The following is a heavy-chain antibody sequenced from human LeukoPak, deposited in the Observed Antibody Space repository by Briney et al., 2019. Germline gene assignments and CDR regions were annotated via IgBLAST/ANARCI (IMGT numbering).Heavy chain of an antibody. D-gene: IGHD2-8*01. CDR1: GYTLTELS. CDR2: FDPEDGET. J-gene: IGHJ5*02. V-gene: IGHV1-24*01. CDR3: ATDKYGGFDP. Sequence: ASVKVSCKVSGYTLTELSLHWERQAPGKGLEWMGNFDPEDGETIYAQKFQGRVTMTEDTSTDTAYVELSSLRSEDTAMYYCATDKYGGFDPWGQGTLVTVSS.